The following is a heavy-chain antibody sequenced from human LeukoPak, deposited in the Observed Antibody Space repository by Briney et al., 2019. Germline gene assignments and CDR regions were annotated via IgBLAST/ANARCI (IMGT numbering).Heavy chain of an antibody. CDR3: AKYGNSGSVIDY. Sequence: SETLSLTCTVSGGSIGSNYWTWIRQPPGKGLEYIGYIYYTGATNYNPSLKSRVTISVDTSKNQFSLRLSSVTAADTAVYFCAKYGNSGSVIDYWGQGTLVTVSS. V-gene: IGHV4-59*08. CDR2: IYYTGAT. CDR1: GGSIGSNY. J-gene: IGHJ4*02. D-gene: IGHD5-12*01.